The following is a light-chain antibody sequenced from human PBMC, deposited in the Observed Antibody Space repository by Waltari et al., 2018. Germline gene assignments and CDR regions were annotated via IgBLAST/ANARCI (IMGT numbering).Light chain of an antibody. J-gene: IGLJ2*01. Sequence: QPALTQPASVSESQGQSFTISCTGTSSDIGAYDYFSWYQQHPGKAPKLLIYDVNTRPSGVSSRFSGSKFGNKAFLTISGLQAEDEADYYCSSFTTNTTRIFGGGTKLTVL. CDR1: SSDIGAYDY. V-gene: IGLV2-14*03. CDR2: DVN. CDR3: SSFTTNTTRI.